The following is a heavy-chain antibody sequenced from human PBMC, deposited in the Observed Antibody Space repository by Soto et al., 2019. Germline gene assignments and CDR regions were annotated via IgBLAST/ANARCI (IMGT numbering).Heavy chain of an antibody. D-gene: IGHD3-22*01. CDR3: ARDMFYYDSNYYYFRGPFDY. J-gene: IGHJ4*02. Sequence: TLSLTCAVSGASVISTNWWSWVRQPPGKGLEWIGEIFHSGSTNYNPSLKSRVTISLDKSKNQFSLNLTSVTAADTAIYYCARDMFYYDSNYYYFRGPFDYWGQGTLVTVSS. CDR1: GASVISTNW. CDR2: IFHSGST. V-gene: IGHV4-4*02.